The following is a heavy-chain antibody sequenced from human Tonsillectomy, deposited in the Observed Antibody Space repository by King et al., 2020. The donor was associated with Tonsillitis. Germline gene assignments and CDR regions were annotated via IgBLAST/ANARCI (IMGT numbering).Heavy chain of an antibody. V-gene: IGHV4-59*08. Sequence: VQLQESGPGLVKPSETLSLTCTVSGGSISSYYWSWIRQPPGKGLEWIGYIYYSGSTNYNPSLKSRVTISVDTSKNQFSLKLSSVTAADTAVYYCARTTVTTFGGNWFDPWGQGTLVTVSS. CDR1: GGSISSYY. CDR3: ARTTVTTFGGNWFDP. J-gene: IGHJ5*02. CDR2: IYYSGST. D-gene: IGHD4-17*01.